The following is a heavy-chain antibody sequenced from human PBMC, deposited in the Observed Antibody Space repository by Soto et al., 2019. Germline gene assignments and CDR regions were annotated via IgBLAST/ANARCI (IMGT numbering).Heavy chain of an antibody. Sequence: SVKVSCKASGGTFSSYAISWVRQAPGQGLEWMGGIIPIFGTANYAQKFQGRVTITADESTSTAYMELSSLRSEDTAVYYCARDPLPDYYDSSGYAFDYWGQGTQVTVSS. CDR3: ARDPLPDYYDSSGYAFDY. CDR1: GGTFSSYA. J-gene: IGHJ4*02. CDR2: IIPIFGTA. D-gene: IGHD3-22*01. V-gene: IGHV1-69*13.